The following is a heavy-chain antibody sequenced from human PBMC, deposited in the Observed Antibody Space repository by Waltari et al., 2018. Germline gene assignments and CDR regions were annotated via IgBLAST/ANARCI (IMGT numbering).Heavy chain of an antibody. J-gene: IGHJ4*02. V-gene: IGHV3-7*01. D-gene: IGHD1-26*01. CDR2: IKQDGSEK. CDR1: GFTFSSYW. Sequence: EVQLVESGGGLVQPGGSLRLSCAASGFTFSSYWMSWVRQAPGKGMEWVANIKQDGSEKYYVDSVKGRFTISRDNAKNSLYLQMNSLRAEDTAVYYCARSFSGSYYDYWGQGTLVTVSS. CDR3: ARSFSGSYYDY.